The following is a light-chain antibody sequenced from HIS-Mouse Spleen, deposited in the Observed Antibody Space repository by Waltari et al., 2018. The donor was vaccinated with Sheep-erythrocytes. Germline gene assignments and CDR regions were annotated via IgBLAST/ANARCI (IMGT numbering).Light chain of an antibody. J-gene: IGLJ3*02. Sequence: QSALTQPASVSGSPGPSITISCTGTSSDVGSYTLVSWYQQQPGKAPKLMIYEGSKRPSGVSNRFSGSKSGNTASLTISGLQAEDEADYYCCSYAGSSTWVFGGGTKLTVL. CDR2: EGS. V-gene: IGLV2-23*01. CDR1: SSDVGSYTL. CDR3: CSYAGSSTWV.